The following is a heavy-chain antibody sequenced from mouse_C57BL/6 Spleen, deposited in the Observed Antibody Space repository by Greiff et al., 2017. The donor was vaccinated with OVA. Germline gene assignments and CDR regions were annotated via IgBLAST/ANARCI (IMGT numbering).Heavy chain of an antibody. CDR2: INPSSGYT. V-gene: IGHV1-7*01. D-gene: IGHD2-5*01. CDR1: GYTFTSYW. J-gene: IGHJ1*03. Sequence: QVQLKQSGAELAKPGASVKLSCKASGYTFTSYWMHWVKQRPGQGLEWIGYINPSSGYTKYNQKFKDKASLTADKSSSTAYMQLSSLTYEDAAVYYCAREGSNYDWYFDVWGTGTTVTVSS. CDR3: AREGSNYDWYFDV.